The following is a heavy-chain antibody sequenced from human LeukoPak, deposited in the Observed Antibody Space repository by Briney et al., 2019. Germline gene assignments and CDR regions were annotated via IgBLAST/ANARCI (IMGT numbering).Heavy chain of an antibody. CDR2: ISWNSGSI. CDR3: AKENYDILTGYKGYDMDV. V-gene: IGHV3-9*01. J-gene: IGHJ6*02. D-gene: IGHD3-9*01. CDR1: GFTFDDYA. Sequence: GGSLRLSCAASGFTFDDYAMHWVRQAPGKGLEWVSGISWNSGSIGYADSVKGRFTISRDNAKKSLYLQMNSLRAKDTALYYCAKENYDILTGYKGYDMDVWGQGTTVTVSS.